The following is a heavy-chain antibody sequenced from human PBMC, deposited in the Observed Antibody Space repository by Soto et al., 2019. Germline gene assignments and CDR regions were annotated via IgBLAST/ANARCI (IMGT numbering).Heavy chain of an antibody. CDR3: AKDGGATPYYYYGMDV. D-gene: IGHD1-26*01. Sequence: GGSLRLSCAASGFTFSSYAMSWVRQAPGKGLEWVSAISGSGGSTYYADSVKGRFTISRDNSKNTLYLQMNSLRAEDTDVYYCAKDGGATPYYYYGMDVWGQGTTVTVSS. V-gene: IGHV3-23*01. J-gene: IGHJ6*02. CDR1: GFTFSSYA. CDR2: ISGSGGST.